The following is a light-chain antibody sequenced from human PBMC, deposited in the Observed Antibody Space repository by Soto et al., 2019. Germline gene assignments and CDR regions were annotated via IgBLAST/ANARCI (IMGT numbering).Light chain of an antibody. V-gene: IGKV1-5*03. Sequence: DIQMPQPPSTLSASVGDRITIPCRASQSSSSWLAWHQQKPGQAPKLLIYKASTLESGVPSRFSGSGSGTEFTLTISSLQPDDFATYYCQQYNTYRAFGQGTKVDIK. CDR2: KAS. CDR3: QQYNTYRA. CDR1: QSSSSW. J-gene: IGKJ1*01.